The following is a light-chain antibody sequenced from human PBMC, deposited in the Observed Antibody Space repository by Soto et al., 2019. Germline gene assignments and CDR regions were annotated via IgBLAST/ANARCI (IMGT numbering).Light chain of an antibody. CDR1: SSDVGGYNC. CDR2: EVS. J-gene: IGLJ2*01. Sequence: QSALTQPPSASGSPGQSVTISCTGTSSDVGGYNCVSWYQQHPGKAPKLMIYEVSKRPSGVPDRFSGSKSGNTASLTVSRLQAEDEADYYCSSYAGSNIPVVFGGGTKLTVL. V-gene: IGLV2-8*01. CDR3: SSYAGSNIPVV.